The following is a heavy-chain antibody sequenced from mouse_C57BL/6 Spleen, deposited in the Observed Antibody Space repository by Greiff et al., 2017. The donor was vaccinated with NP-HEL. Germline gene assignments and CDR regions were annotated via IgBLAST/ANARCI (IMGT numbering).Heavy chain of an antibody. Sequence: EVQLQQSGPELVKPGASVKISCKASGYSFTGYYMNWVKQSPEKSLEWIGEINPSTGGTTYNQKFKAKATLTVDKSSSTAYMQLKSLTSEDSAVYYCARKGDYGRPFDYWGQGTTLTVSS. J-gene: IGHJ2*01. V-gene: IGHV1-42*01. CDR3: ARKGDYGRPFDY. D-gene: IGHD1-1*01. CDR1: GYSFTGYY. CDR2: INPSTGGT.